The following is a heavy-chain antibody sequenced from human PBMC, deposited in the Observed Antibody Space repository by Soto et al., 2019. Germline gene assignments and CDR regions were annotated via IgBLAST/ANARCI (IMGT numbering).Heavy chain of an antibody. D-gene: IGHD2-21*01. CDR3: ARRPKAILVPNY. V-gene: IGHV4-34*01. J-gene: IGHJ4*01. CDR1: GGSFSDYH. CDR2: VGSA. Sequence: PSETLSLTCAFYGGSFSDYHWRCIRQPPGKGLEWIGEVGSANYNPSLKSRGTMSVDTSKNHFFLNLTSVTAADTAVYYCARRPKAILVPNYWCHGTLVT.